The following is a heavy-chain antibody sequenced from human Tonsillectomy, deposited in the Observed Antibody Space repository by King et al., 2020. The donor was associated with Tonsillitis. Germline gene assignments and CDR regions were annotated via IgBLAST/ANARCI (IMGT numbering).Heavy chain of an antibody. Sequence: QLQESGPGVVKPSETLSLTCTVSGGSMSRSDHFWAWIRQPPGKGLEWIGYMYYSGTIFYNPSLKSRITISGGSSENRFSLKLSSVTAADTAVYFCARYVSGSFDYWGQGALVTVSS. CDR1: GGSMSRSDHF. V-gene: IGHV4-39*01. CDR3: ARYVSGSFDY. J-gene: IGHJ4*02. CDR2: MYYSGTI. D-gene: IGHD1-26*01.